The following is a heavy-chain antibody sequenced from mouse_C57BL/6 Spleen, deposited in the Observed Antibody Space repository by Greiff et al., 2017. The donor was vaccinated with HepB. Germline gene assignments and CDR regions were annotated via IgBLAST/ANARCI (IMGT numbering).Heavy chain of an antibody. D-gene: IGHD2-5*01. V-gene: IGHV5-17*01. CDR2: ISSGSSTI. CDR3: ARSNYFLWFAY. J-gene: IGHJ3*01. CDR1: GFTFSDYG. Sequence: DVMLVESGGGLVKPGGSLKLSCAASGFTFSDYGMHWVRQAPEKGLEWVAYISSGSSTIYYADTVKGRFTISRDNAKNTLFLQMTSLRSEDTAMYYCARSNYFLWFAYWGQGTLVTVSA.